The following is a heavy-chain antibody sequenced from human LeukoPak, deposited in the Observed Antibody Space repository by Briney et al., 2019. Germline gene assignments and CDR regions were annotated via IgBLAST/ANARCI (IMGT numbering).Heavy chain of an antibody. D-gene: IGHD5-12*01. V-gene: IGHV4-61*02. CDR2: IYTSGST. CDR3: ARGGYKYAWDY. J-gene: IGHJ4*02. CDR1: GGSISSGSYY. Sequence: PSQTPSLTCTVSGGSISSGSYYWSWIRQPAGEGLEWIGRIYTSGSTNYNPSLKSRVTISVDMSKNQFSLNLSTVTAADTAVYYCARGGYKYAWDYWGQGTLVTVSS.